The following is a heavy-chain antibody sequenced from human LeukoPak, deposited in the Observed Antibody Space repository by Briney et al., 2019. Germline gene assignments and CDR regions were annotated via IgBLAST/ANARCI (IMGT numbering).Heavy chain of an antibody. CDR1: GFTFSSYS. CDR2: ISSSSSYI. D-gene: IGHD1/OR15-1a*01. Sequence: GGSLRLSCAASGFTFSSYSMNWVRQAAGKGLEWVSSISSSSSYIYYADSVKGRFTISRDNAKNSLYLQMNRLRAEDTAVYYCARDPLSGLEQDWFDPWGQETLITVSS. J-gene: IGHJ5*02. V-gene: IGHV3-21*01. CDR3: ARDPLSGLEQDWFDP.